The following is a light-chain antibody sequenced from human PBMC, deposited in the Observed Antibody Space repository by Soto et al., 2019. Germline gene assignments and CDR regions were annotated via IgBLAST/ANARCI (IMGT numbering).Light chain of an antibody. CDR2: GAS. Sequence: EIVLTHSPCPLSLSPWERTTLSCRASQSISRYLAWYQQKPGHGPRLLIYGASSRATGTPDRFSGSGSGTDFTLTISSLEPEDFAVYYCQQRSNWPTFGPGTKVDIK. J-gene: IGKJ3*01. CDR3: QQRSNWPT. CDR1: QSISRY. V-gene: IGKV3-11*01.